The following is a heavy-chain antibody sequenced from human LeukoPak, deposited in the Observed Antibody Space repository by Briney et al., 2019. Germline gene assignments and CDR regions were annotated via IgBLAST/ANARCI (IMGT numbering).Heavy chain of an antibody. CDR2: ISGSGGST. V-gene: IGHV3-23*01. Sequence: GGSLRLSCAASGFTFSSYAMSWVRQAPGKGLEWVSAISGSGGSTYYADSVKGRFTISRDNSKNTLYLQMNGLRAEDTAVYYCAKAVVRDYVWGSYAYWGQGTLVTVSS. J-gene: IGHJ4*02. CDR1: GFTFSSYA. CDR3: AKAVVRDYVWGSYAY. D-gene: IGHD3-16*01.